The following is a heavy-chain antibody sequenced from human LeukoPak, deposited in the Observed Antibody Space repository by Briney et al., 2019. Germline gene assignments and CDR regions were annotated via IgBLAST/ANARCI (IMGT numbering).Heavy chain of an antibody. CDR1: GGSISSYY. V-gene: IGHV4-59*12. D-gene: IGHD6-6*01. J-gene: IGHJ4*02. CDR2: IYYSGST. Sequence: SETLSLTCTVSGGSISSYYRSWIRQPPGKGLEWIGYIYYSGSTNYNPSLKSRVTISVDTSKNQFSLKLSSVTAADTAVYYCAREGIYSSSSYFDYWGLGTLVTVSS. CDR3: AREGIYSSSSYFDY.